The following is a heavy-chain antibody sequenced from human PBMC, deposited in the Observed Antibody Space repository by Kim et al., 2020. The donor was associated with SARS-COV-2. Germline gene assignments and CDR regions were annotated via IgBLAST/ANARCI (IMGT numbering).Heavy chain of an antibody. J-gene: IGHJ4*02. CDR1: GFTFSSYA. Sequence: GGSLRLSCAASGFTFSSYAMSWVRQAPGKGLEWVSLVSGSGGSTYHADSVKGRFAISRDNSKKTLYLQMNSLRAEDTAVYYCAKGESSNWSFFDYWGQGTLVTVSS. V-gene: IGHV3-23*01. CDR2: VSGSGGST. D-gene: IGHD6-13*01. CDR3: AKGESSNWSFFDY.